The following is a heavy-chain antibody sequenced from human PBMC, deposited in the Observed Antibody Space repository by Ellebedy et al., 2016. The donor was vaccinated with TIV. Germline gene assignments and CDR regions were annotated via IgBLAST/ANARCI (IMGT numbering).Heavy chain of an antibody. J-gene: IGHJ4*02. D-gene: IGHD6-19*01. CDR3: ARPPTGSSGWYGGFGY. CDR2: IYSGGST. V-gene: IGHV3-66*04. Sequence: GESLKISCAASGFTVSSNYMSWVRQAPGKGLEWVSVIYSGGSTYYADSVKGRFTISRDNSKNTLYLQMNSLRAEDTAVYYCARPPTGSSGWYGGFGYWGQGTLVTVSS. CDR1: GFTVSSNY.